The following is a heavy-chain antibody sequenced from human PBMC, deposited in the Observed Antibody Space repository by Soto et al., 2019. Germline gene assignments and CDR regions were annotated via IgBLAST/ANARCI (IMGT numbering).Heavy chain of an antibody. CDR1: GFTVSSNY. CDR2: IYSGGST. Sequence: RWGSMKLSGAASGFTVSSNYMSWVRQAPGKGLERVSVIYSGGSTYYADSVQGGLTISRDNSKNTLYLQMNSLRAEDTDVYYCARETPAYYDFGNYGMDVWGQGTTVTV. J-gene: IGHJ6*02. CDR3: ARETPAYYDFGNYGMDV. V-gene: IGHV3-53*01. D-gene: IGHD3-3*01.